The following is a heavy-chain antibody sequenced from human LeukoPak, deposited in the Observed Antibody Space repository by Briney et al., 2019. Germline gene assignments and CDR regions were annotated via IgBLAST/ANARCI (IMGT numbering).Heavy chain of an antibody. D-gene: IGHD3-10*01. CDR1: AFTFTNYA. CDR3: AKDHGGFGELLTNRFDS. CDR2: ISCSGTDT. J-gene: IGHJ5*01. Sequence: PGGSLRLSCAASAFTFTNYAMTWVRQAPGKGLEWVASISCSGTDTYYADSVKGRFTISRDNSKNTLYLQMNSLRAEDTAVYYCAKDHGGFGELLTNRFDSWGQGTLVTVSS. V-gene: IGHV3-23*01.